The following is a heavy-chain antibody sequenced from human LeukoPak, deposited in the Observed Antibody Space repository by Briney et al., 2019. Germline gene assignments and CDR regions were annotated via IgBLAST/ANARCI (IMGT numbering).Heavy chain of an antibody. CDR1: GYTFTSYG. J-gene: IGHJ3*02. D-gene: IGHD5-18*01. CDR2: ISAYNDNT. V-gene: IGHV1-18*01. Sequence: ASVKVSCKASGYTFTSYGVSWVRQAPGQGLEWRGWISAYNDNTNYAQKLQGRVTMTRDTSISTAYMELSRLRSDDTAVYSCARGGGYNFGYGNDAFDIWGQGTTVTVSS. CDR3: ARGGGYNFGYGNDAFDI.